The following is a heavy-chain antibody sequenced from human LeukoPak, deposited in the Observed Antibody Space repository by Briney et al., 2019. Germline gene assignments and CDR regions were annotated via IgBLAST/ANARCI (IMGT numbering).Heavy chain of an antibody. D-gene: IGHD2-15*01. CDR1: GYTFTSYD. CDR3: ARSGPSYCSGGSCYYISNWFDP. CDR2: MNPNSGNT. J-gene: IGHJ5*02. V-gene: IGHV1-8*01. Sequence: ASVTVSCKASGYTFTSYDINWVRQAPGQGLEWMGWMNPNSGNTGYAQKFQGRVTMTRNTSIITAYMELSSLRSEDTAVYYCARSGPSYCSGGSCYYISNWFDPWGQGTLVTVSS.